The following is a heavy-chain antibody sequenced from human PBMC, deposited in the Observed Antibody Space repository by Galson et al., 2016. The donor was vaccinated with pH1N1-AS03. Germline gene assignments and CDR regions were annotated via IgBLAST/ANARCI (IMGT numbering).Heavy chain of an antibody. CDR1: GYIFTGSY. CDR2: ISTDSGVT. V-gene: IGHV1-2*04. J-gene: IGHJ6*02. D-gene: IGHD2-2*01. CDR3: ARDPRGPCTSATCATSYYFGMDV. Sequence: SVKVSCKASGYIFTGSYDHWVRQAPGQGLEWMGWISTDSGVTNYAQKFEAWVTMTRDTSVSTAYMELYGLKSDDTAVYYCARDPRGPCTSATCATSYYFGMDVWGQGTTVIVSS.